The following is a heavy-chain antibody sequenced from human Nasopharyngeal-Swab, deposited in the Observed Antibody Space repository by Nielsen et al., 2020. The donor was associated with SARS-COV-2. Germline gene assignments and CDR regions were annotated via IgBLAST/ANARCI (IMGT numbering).Heavy chain of an antibody. D-gene: IGHD6-13*01. V-gene: IGHV3-11*06. Sequence: GESLKISCAASGFTVSSDYMSWIRQAPGKGLEWVSYISSSSSYTNYADSVKGRFTISRDNAKNSLYLQMNSLRAEDTAVYYCAREGYSSSWYPGAFDIWGQGTMVTVSS. J-gene: IGHJ3*02. CDR3: AREGYSSSWYPGAFDI. CDR2: ISSSSSYT. CDR1: GFTVSSDY.